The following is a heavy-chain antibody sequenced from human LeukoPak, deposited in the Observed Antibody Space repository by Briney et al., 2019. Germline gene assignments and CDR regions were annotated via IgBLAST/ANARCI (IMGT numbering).Heavy chain of an antibody. CDR3: ARRYSSSWSTFDS. CDR2: IYYSGST. Sequence: SETLSLTCTVSGGSISSYYWSWIRQPPGKGLEWIGYIYYSGSTNYNPSLKSRVTISVDTSKNQFSLKLSSVTAADTAVYYCARRYSSSWSTFDSWGQGTLVTVSS. V-gene: IGHV4-59*08. CDR1: GGSISSYY. J-gene: IGHJ4*02. D-gene: IGHD6-13*01.